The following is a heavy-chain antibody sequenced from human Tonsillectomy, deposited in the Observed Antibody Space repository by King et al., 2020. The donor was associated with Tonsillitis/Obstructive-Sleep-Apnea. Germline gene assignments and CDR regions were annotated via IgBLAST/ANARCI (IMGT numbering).Heavy chain of an antibody. CDR2: IYHSGST. D-gene: IGHD2-2*01. CDR3: ARGYCSDTRCYAQPGDYYYYYYMDV. V-gene: IGHV4-4*02. Sequence: QLQESGPGLVKPSGTLSLTCAVSGGSISSSNWWNWVRQPPGKGMEWIGEIYHSGSTNYNPSLKSRVPISVNKAKNLFSLKLSFGTAADTAVYYCARGYCSDTRCYAQPGDYYYYYYMDVWGKGTTVTVSS. CDR1: GGSISSSNW. J-gene: IGHJ6*03.